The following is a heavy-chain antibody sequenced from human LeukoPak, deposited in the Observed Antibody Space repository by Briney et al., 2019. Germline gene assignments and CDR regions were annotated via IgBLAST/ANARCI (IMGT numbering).Heavy chain of an antibody. J-gene: IGHJ3*02. CDR1: GYTFTSYG. CDR2: ISAYNGNT. Sequence: ASVKVSCKASGYTFTSYGISWVRQAPGQGLEWMGWISAYNGNTNYAQKLQGRVTMTTDTSTSTAYMELRSLRSDDTAVYYCARDQPHMGSGWAGDAFDIWGQGTMVTVSS. D-gene: IGHD6-19*01. V-gene: IGHV1-18*01. CDR3: ARDQPHMGSGWAGDAFDI.